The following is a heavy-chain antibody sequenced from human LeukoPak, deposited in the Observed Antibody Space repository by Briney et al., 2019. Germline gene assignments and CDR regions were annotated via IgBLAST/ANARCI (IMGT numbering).Heavy chain of an antibody. J-gene: IGHJ4*02. CDR3: VADPINFDF. CDR2: IYSSGNP. CDR1: GVSISGTTYC. V-gene: IGHV4-39*07. Sequence: PSETLSLTCTVSGVSISGTTYCWAWIRQPPGKGLEWIGSIYSSGNPIYSASLKSRIAISVDTSQNKFSLRLNYVTAADTAVYYCVADPINFDFWGQGTLVTVSP.